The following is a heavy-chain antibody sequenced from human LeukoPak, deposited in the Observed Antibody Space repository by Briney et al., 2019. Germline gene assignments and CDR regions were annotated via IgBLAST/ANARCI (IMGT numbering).Heavy chain of an antibody. V-gene: IGHV3-33*06. J-gene: IGHJ3*02. CDR2: IWYDGSNK. D-gene: IGHD2-21*02. CDR1: GFTFSSYG. Sequence: GRSLRLSCAASGFTFSSYGMHWVRQAPGKGLEWVAVIWYDGSNKYYADSVKGRFTISRDNSKNTLYLQMNSLRAEDTAVYYCAKAYCGGDCDSLVGAFDIWGQGTMVTVSS. CDR3: AKAYCGGDCDSLVGAFDI.